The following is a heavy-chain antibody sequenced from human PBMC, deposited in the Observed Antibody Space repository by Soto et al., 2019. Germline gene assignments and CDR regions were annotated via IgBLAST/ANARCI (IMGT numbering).Heavy chain of an antibody. J-gene: IGHJ6*02. CDR3: ASDLVGASDSYGLDV. CDR1: GFTFSNYG. Sequence: SLRLSCAASGFTFSNYGMHWVRQAPGKGLEWVAIIWHDGNNKYYADSVRGRFIIPRDNSKNRLYLQMNSLRAEDTAVYYCASDLVGASDSYGLDVWGQGTTVTVS. D-gene: IGHD1-26*01. V-gene: IGHV3-33*01. CDR2: IWHDGNNK.